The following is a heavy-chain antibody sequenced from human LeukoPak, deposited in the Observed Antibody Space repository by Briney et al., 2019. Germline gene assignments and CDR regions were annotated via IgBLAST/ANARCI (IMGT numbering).Heavy chain of an antibody. CDR1: GFTFSSYA. CDR2: ISGSGST. Sequence: PGGSLRLSCAASGFTFSSYAMSWVRQAPGKGLEWVSAISGSGSTYYADSVKGRFTISRDNSKNTLYLQMNSLRAEDTAVYYCAKAAIAVAGTNPYEFDYWGQGTLVTVSS. D-gene: IGHD6-19*01. J-gene: IGHJ4*02. V-gene: IGHV3-23*01. CDR3: AKAAIAVAGTNPYEFDY.